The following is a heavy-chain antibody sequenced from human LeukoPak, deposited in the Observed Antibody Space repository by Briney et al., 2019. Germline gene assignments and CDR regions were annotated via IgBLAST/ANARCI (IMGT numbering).Heavy chain of an antibody. D-gene: IGHD3-22*01. J-gene: IGHJ5*01. Sequence: ASVKVSCKATSRISCVRQAPGQGLEWMGWIGTYGGDTYYAQKFQGRITVTTDTSTSTVYMELRNLRSDDTAVYYCARDLWNFYDDSGYNRDFDSWGQGTLVTVSS. V-gene: IGHV1-18*01. CDR1: TSR. CDR3: ARDLWNFYDDSGYNRDFDS. CDR2: IGTYGGDT.